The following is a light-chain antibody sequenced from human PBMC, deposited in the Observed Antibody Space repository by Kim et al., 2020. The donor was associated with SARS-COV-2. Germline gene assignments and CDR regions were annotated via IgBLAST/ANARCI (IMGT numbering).Light chain of an antibody. CDR1: QSLLHSNGYNY. CDR2: LGS. CDR3: MQALQTPLT. J-gene: IGKJ4*01. Sequence: PASISCRSSQSLLHSNGYNYLDWYLQKPRQSPQLLIYLGSNRASGVPDRFSGSGSGTDFTLKISRVEAEDVGVYYCMQALQTPLTFGGGTKVDIK. V-gene: IGKV2-28*01.